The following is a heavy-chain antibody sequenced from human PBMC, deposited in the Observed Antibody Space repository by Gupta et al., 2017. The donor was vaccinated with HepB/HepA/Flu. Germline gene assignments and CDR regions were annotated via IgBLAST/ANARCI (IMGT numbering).Heavy chain of an antibody. CDR1: GGSFSGYY. D-gene: IGHD6-13*01. V-gene: IGHV4-34*01. J-gene: IGHJ4*02. CDR3: ARGTSSSPLPFDY. Sequence: QVQLQQWGAGLLKPSETLSLTCAVYGGSFSGYYWSWIRQPPGKGLEWIGEINHSGSTNDNPALKSRVTISVDTAKNQFSLKLRSVTAADTAVYYCARGTSSSPLPFDYWGQGTLVTVSS. CDR2: INHSGST.